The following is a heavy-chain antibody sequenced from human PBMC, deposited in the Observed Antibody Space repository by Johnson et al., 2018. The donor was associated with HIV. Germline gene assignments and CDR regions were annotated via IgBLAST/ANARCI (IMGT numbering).Heavy chain of an antibody. D-gene: IGHD1-7*01. V-gene: IGHV3-11*04. J-gene: IGHJ3*02. Sequence: QVQLVESGGGLVQPGGSLRLSCAASGFIFSDYYMSWIRQAPGKGLEWVSYISSSGSTIYYADSVKGRFTISRDNAKNSLYLQMNSLRAEDTAVYYCARGISNWNYFDVDAFDIWGQGTMVTVSS. CDR2: ISSSGSTI. CDR3: ARGISNWNYFDVDAFDI. CDR1: GFIFSDYY.